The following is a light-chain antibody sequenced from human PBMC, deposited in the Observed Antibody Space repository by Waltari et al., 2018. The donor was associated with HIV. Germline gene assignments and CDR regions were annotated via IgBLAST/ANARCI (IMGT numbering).Light chain of an antibody. CDR2: GAS. J-gene: IGKJ4*01. CDR1: QSVSSN. V-gene: IGKV3-15*01. CDR3: QQYNNWPLT. Sequence: EIVMTQSPATLSVSPGERATLSCRASQSVSSNLAWYHQKPGQAPRLLIYGASTRATGIPGRFSGSGSGTEFTLTISSLQSEDFAVYYCQQYNNWPLTFGGGTKVEIK.